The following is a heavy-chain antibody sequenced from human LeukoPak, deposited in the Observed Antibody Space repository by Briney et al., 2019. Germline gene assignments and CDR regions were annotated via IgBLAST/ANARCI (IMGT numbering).Heavy chain of an antibody. J-gene: IGHJ4*02. CDR1: GYTITGYY. CDR2: INPNNGGT. V-gene: IGHV1-2*02. CDR3: GRDRHWNQGNFDY. Sequence: ASVKVSCKAFGYTITGYYIHWVRQAHGQGLEWMGWINPNNGGTNSAQKFQGRVTMTRDTSIGTAYMELNRLTYDDTAVYYCGRDRHWNQGNFDYWGQGTLVTVSS. D-gene: IGHD1-1*01.